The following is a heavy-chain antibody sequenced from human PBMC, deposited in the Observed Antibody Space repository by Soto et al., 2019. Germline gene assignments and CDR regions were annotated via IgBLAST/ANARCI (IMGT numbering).Heavy chain of an antibody. J-gene: IGHJ6*03. CDR2: ITVYNGNT. CDR3: ARRGYSYYYMDV. CDR1: GFAFTNYG. D-gene: IGHD3-16*01. V-gene: IGHV1-18*01. Sequence: QVQLVQSGAEVKEPGASVKVSCKASGFAFTNYGFNWVRQAPGQGLEWVGGITVYNGNTDYAQKLQGRVTLTTDTSSTTAYMALRSLISDDTAVYYCARRGYSYYYMDVWGKGTAVTVSS.